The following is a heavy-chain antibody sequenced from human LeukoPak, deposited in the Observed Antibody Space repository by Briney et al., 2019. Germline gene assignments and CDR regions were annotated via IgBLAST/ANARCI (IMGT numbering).Heavy chain of an antibody. D-gene: IGHD3-3*01. J-gene: IGHJ6*02. CDR3: AMGPYYDFWSGYYNYYYGMDV. CDR2: SSAYNGNT. Sequence: GASVKVSCKASGYTFTSYGISWVRQAPGQGLEWMGWSSAYNGNTNYAQKLQGRVTMTTDTSTSTAYMELRSLRSDDTAVYYCAMGPYYDFWSGYYNYYYGMDVWGQGTTVTVSS. CDR1: GYTFTSYG. V-gene: IGHV1-18*01.